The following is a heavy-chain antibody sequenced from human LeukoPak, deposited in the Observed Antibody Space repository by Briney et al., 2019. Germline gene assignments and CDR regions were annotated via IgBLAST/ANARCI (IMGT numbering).Heavy chain of an antibody. J-gene: IGHJ4*02. CDR3: AKDGDDGIES. V-gene: IGHV3-66*03. D-gene: IGHD7-27*01. CDR2: IYSDNT. Sequence: PGGSLRLSCTVSGFTVSSNSMSWVRQAPGKGLEWVSFIYSDNTHYSDSVKGRFTISRDNYKNTLSLQMNSLRVEDMAVYYCAKDGDDGIESWGQGTLVTVSS. CDR1: GFTVSSNS.